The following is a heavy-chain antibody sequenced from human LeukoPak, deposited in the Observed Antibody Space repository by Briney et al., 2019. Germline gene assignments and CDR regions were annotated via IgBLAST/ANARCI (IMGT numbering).Heavy chain of an antibody. CDR2: ISAYNGNT. CDR3: ARGILYDILTGYATEFDY. Sequence: ASVKVSCKASGYTSTSYGISWVRQAPGQGLEWMGWISAYNGNTNYAQKLQGRVTMTTDTSTSTAYMELRSLRSDDTAVYYCARGILYDILTGYATEFDYWGQGTLVAVSS. V-gene: IGHV1-18*01. J-gene: IGHJ4*02. D-gene: IGHD3-9*01. CDR1: GYTSTSYG.